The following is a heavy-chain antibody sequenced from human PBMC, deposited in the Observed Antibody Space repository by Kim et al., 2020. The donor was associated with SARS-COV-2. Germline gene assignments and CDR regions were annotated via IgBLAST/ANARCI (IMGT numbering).Heavy chain of an antibody. CDR3: ARDLFRASQWLSSTYYYYGMDV. CDR2: ISYDGSNK. V-gene: IGHV3-33*05. J-gene: IGHJ6*02. CDR1: GFTFSSYG. D-gene: IGHD6-19*01. Sequence: GGSLRLSCAASGFTFSSYGMHWVRQAPGKGLEWVAVISYDGSNKYYADSVKGRFTISRDNSKNTLYLQMNSLRAEDTAVYYCARDLFRASQWLSSTYYYYGMDVWGHGTTVTVSS.